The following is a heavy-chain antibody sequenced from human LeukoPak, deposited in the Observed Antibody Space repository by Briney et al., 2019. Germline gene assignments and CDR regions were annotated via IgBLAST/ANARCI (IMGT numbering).Heavy chain of an antibody. CDR3: AKGGSSSWDYFDY. J-gene: IGHJ4*02. D-gene: IGHD6-13*01. Sequence: GGSLRLSCAASGFAFSSYGMSWVRQAPGKGLEWVSTISPISGSGGSTYYADSVKGRFTTSRDNSKNTLHLHMNSLRAEDTAVYYCAKGGSSSWDYFDYWGQGTLVTVSS. CDR2: ISPISGSGGST. V-gene: IGHV3-23*01. CDR1: GFAFSSYG.